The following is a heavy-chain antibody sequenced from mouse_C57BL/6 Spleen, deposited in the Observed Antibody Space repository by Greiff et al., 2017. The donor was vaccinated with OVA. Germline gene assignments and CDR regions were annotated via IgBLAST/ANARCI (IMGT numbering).Heavy chain of an antibody. CDR2: IYPRSGNT. D-gene: IGHD2-2*01. V-gene: IGHV1-81*01. CDR1: GYTFTSYG. Sequence: QVQLKQSGAELARPGASVKLSCKASGYTFTSYGISWVKQRTGQGLEWIGEIYPRSGNTYYNEKFKGKATLTADKSSSTAYMELRSLTSEDSAVYFCARDGYDALFAYWGQGTLVTVSA. J-gene: IGHJ3*01. CDR3: ARDGYDALFAY.